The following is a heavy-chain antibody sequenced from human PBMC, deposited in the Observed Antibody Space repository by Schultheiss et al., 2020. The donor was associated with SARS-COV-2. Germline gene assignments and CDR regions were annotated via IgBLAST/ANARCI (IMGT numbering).Heavy chain of an antibody. V-gene: IGHV4-59*08. J-gene: IGHJ6*02. D-gene: IGHD1-1*01. CDR2: IFHSGST. CDR3: ARHVNTWNDRGYYYYGMDV. CDR1: GGSISPYY. Sequence: SETLSLTCSVSGGSISPYYWNWIRQPPGKRLEWIGYIFHSGSTNFNPSLKSRVTISVDTSKNQFSLKLTSVTAADTAVYFCARHVNTWNDRGYYYYGMDVWGPGTTVTVSS.